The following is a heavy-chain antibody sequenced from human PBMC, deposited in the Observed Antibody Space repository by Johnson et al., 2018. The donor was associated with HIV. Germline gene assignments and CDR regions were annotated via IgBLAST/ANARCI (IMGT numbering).Heavy chain of an antibody. CDR2: LYSDGRT. V-gene: IGHV3-66*01. Sequence: VQLVESGGGSVQPGGSLRLSCAASGFSFTTYWMTWVRQAPGKGLEWLSVLYSDGRTFYADSVKGRFTISRDNAKNSLYLQMNSLRAEDTAVYYCARDQVAIVVVTADAFDIWGQGTMVTVSS. CDR1: GFSFTTYW. CDR3: ARDQVAIVVVTADAFDI. D-gene: IGHD2-21*02. J-gene: IGHJ3*02.